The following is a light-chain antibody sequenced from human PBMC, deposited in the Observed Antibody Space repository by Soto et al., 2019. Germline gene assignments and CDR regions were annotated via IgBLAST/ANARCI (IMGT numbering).Light chain of an antibody. Sequence: EIVMTQSPATLSVSPGERATLSCRASQSVSSNLAWYQQKPGQSPRLLIYGASTRATGIPARFSGSGSGTESTLTISSLQSEDFAVFYCQHYDNWPITFGQGTRLEIK. CDR2: GAS. CDR3: QHYDNWPIT. V-gene: IGKV3-15*01. CDR1: QSVSSN. J-gene: IGKJ5*01.